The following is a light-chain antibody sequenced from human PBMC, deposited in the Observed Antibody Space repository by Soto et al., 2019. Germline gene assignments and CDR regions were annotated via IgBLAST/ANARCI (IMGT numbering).Light chain of an antibody. CDR3: QQYVGSPST. J-gene: IGKJ1*01. V-gene: IGKV1-8*01. CDR1: QGISSY. CDR2: AAS. Sequence: AIRMTQSPSSLSASTGDRVTITCRASQGISSYLAWYQQKPGKAPKLLIYAASTLQSGVPSRFSGSGSGTDFTLTISCLQSEDFATYYCQQYVGSPSTFGQGTKVEI.